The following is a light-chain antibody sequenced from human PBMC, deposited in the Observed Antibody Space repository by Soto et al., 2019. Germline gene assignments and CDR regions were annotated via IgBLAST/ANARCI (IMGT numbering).Light chain of an antibody. Sequence: LLTQYPGTLSLSPGERATLSCRASQSVSSSYLAWYQQKPGHAPRLLIYGASSRATGIPDRFSGSGSGTDFTLTISRLEPEDFAVYYCQQYGSSPPITFGQGTRLEIK. CDR1: QSVSSSY. V-gene: IGKV3-20*01. CDR2: GAS. CDR3: QQYGSSPPIT. J-gene: IGKJ5*01.